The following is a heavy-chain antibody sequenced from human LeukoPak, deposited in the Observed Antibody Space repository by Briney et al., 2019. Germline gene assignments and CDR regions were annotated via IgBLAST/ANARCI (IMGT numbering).Heavy chain of an antibody. D-gene: IGHD5-12*01. CDR2: IYPGDSDT. Sequence: GESLKISCKGSGYSFTSYWIGWVRQMPGKGLEWMGIIYPGDSDTRYSPSFQGQVTISADKSISTAYLQWSSLKASDTAMYYCARHRMNGYVTYHNGYNWFDPWGQGTLVTVSS. V-gene: IGHV5-51*01. CDR1: GYSFTSYW. J-gene: IGHJ5*02. CDR3: ARHRMNGYVTYHNGYNWFDP.